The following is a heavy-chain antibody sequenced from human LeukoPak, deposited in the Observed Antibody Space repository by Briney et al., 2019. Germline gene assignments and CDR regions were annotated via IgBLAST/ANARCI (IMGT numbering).Heavy chain of an antibody. CDR2: IYSGGST. J-gene: IGHJ4*02. CDR1: GFTFSSYA. Sequence: QTGGSLRLSCAASGFTFSSYAMSWVRQAPGKGLEWVSVIYSGGSTYYADSVKGRFTISRDNSKNTLYLQMNSLRAEDTAVYYCARNGMVRGVIPYYFDYWGQGTLVTVSS. D-gene: IGHD3-10*01. CDR3: ARNGMVRGVIPYYFDY. V-gene: IGHV3-66*01.